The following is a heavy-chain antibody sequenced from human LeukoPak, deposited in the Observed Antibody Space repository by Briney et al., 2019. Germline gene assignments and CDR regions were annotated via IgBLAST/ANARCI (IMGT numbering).Heavy chain of an antibody. D-gene: IGHD5-24*01. Sequence: PSETLSLTCTVSGGSINTYYWSWIRQPPGKGLEWIGYIYYSGSTNYNPSLESRVTISVDTSKNQFSLKLSSVTPADTAVYYCARGRDGYTFGYWGQGTLVTVSS. J-gene: IGHJ4*02. CDR3: ARGRDGYTFGY. CDR1: GGSINTYY. V-gene: IGHV4-59*13. CDR2: IYYSGST.